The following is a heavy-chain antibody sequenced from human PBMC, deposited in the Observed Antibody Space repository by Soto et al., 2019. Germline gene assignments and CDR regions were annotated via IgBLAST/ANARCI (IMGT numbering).Heavy chain of an antibody. D-gene: IGHD6-19*01. J-gene: IGHJ5*02. V-gene: IGHV3-21*01. CDR2: ISSSSSYI. CDR3: ARGGIAVAGTDWFDP. Sequence: EVQLVESGGGLVKPGGSLRLSCAASGFTFSSYSMNWVRQAPGKGLEWVSSISSSSSYIYYADSVKGRFTISRDNAKNSLYLQMNNLGAEDTAVYYCARGGIAVAGTDWFDPWGQGTLVTVSS. CDR1: GFTFSSYS.